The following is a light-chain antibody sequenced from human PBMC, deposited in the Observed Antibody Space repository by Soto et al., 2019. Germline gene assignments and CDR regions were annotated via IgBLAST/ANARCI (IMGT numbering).Light chain of an antibody. Sequence: QSALTQPPSAPGSPGQSVTISCTGTSSDVGGYNYVSWYQQHPGKAPKLMIYEVSKRPSGVPDRFSGSKSGNTASLTVSGLQAEDEADYYCSSYAGSNNLGVFGTGTKVT. V-gene: IGLV2-8*01. CDR2: EVS. CDR3: SSYAGSNNLGV. CDR1: SSDVGGYNY. J-gene: IGLJ1*01.